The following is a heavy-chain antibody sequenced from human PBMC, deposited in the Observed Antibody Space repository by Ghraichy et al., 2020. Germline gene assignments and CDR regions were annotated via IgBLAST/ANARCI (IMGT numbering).Heavy chain of an antibody. J-gene: IGHJ5*02. CDR3: ARHRGYCSGGSCYFRGWFDP. D-gene: IGHD2-15*01. CDR1: GGSFSGYY. Sequence: ESLNISCAVYGGSFSGYYWSWIRQPPGKGLEWIGEINHSGSTNYNPSLKSRVTISVDTSKNQFSLKLSSVTAADTAVYYCARHRGYCSGGSCYFRGWFDPWGQGTLVTVSS. V-gene: IGHV4-34*01. CDR2: INHSGST.